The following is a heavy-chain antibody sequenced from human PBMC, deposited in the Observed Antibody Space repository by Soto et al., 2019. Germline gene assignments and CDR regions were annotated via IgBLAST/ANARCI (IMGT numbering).Heavy chain of an antibody. Sequence: QVQLQESGPGLVKPSETLSLTCTVSGDSVNSANYYWSWIRQPPGKGLEWIGYISYSGFISYNSSLKSRVTISVDGSKNLFSMKLSSVTAGDTAVYYCARIQLRGIWFDPWGQGTLVSVSS. CDR3: ARIQLRGIWFDP. CDR1: GDSVNSANYY. J-gene: IGHJ5*02. D-gene: IGHD4-17*01. CDR2: ISYSGFI. V-gene: IGHV4-61*01.